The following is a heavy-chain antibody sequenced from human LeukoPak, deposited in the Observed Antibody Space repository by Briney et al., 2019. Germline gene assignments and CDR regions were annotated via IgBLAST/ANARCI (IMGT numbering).Heavy chain of an antibody. J-gene: IGHJ3*02. V-gene: IGHV3-21*01. Sequence: GGSLRLSCAASGFTFSSYAMSWVRQAPGKGLEWVSSISSSSSYIYYADSVKGRFTISRDNAKNSLCLQMNSLRAEDTAVYYCARGRDYDSSGYYFDAFDIWGQGTMVTVSS. CDR3: ARGRDYDSSGYYFDAFDI. CDR1: GFTFSSYA. D-gene: IGHD3-22*01. CDR2: ISSSSSYI.